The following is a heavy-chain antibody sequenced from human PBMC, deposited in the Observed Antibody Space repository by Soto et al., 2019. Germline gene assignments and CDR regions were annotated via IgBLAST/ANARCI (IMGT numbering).Heavy chain of an antibody. CDR1: GFTFSDHY. J-gene: IGHJ6*02. Sequence: GGSLRLSCAASGFTFSDHYMDWVRQAPGKGLEWVGRTRNKANSYTTEYAASVKGRFTISRDDSKNSLYLQMNSLKTEDTAVYYCARGISYYYGMDVWGQGTTVTVSS. CDR3: ARGISYYYGMDV. V-gene: IGHV3-72*01. D-gene: IGHD2-21*01. CDR2: TRNKANSYTT.